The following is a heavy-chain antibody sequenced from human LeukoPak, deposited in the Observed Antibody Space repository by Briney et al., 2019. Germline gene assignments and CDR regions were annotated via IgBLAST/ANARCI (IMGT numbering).Heavy chain of an antibody. CDR2: IYYSGST. CDR1: GGSISSCSYY. V-gene: IGHV4-39*07. J-gene: IGHJ4*02. D-gene: IGHD3-10*01. CDR3: ARGVRGEVVY. Sequence: KASETLSLICTVSGGSISSCSYYWGWIRQPPGKGLEWIGSIYYSGSTYYNPSLKSRVTISVDTSKNQFSLKPSSVTAADTAVYYCARGVRGEVVYWGQGTLVTVSS.